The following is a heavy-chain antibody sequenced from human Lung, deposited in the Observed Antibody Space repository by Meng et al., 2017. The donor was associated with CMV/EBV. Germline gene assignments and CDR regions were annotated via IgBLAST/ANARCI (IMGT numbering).Heavy chain of an antibody. CDR3: AGPDDMGSSPHDPFDI. Sequence: GSLRLXCTVSGASISANYWSWSRRPPGKGLEYIGSISYTGYIEYNPSLKSRVAISLNTSKNQFSLKLASVTAADTAMYYCAGPDDMGSSPHDPFDIWGQGTMVTVSS. CDR2: ISYTGYI. D-gene: IGHD1-1*01. CDR1: GASISANY. J-gene: IGHJ3*02. V-gene: IGHV4-59*01.